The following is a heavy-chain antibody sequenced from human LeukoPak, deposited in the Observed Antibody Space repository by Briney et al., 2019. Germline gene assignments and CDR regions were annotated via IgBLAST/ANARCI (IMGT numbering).Heavy chain of an antibody. CDR2: IYYSGST. V-gene: IGHV4-39*07. Sequence: SSETLSPTCTVSGGSISSSSYYWGWIRQPPGKGLEWIGSIYYSGSTYYNPSLKSRVTISVDTSKNQFSLKLSSVTAADTAVYYCARARYSSSWQFDYWGQGTLVTVSS. J-gene: IGHJ4*02. D-gene: IGHD6-13*01. CDR3: ARARYSSSWQFDY. CDR1: GGSISSSSYY.